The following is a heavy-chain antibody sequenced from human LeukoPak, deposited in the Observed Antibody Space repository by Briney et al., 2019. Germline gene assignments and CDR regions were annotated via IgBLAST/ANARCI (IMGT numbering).Heavy chain of an antibody. CDR1: GFTFSSYN. CDR3: ARVANSNYYFDC. J-gene: IGHJ4*02. D-gene: IGHD1-7*01. CDR2: ISGSSGTV. V-gene: IGHV3-48*02. Sequence: GGSLRLSCTASGFTFSSYNMNWVRQTPGKGLEWLSYISGSSGTVYYPDSVKGRFTISRDNAKNSLDLQMNSLRDEDTALYYCARVANSNYYFDCWGQGTLVTVSS.